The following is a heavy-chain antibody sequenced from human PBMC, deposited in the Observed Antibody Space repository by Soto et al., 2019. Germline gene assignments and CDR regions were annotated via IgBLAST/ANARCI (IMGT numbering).Heavy chain of an antibody. CDR3: ARLGDYGDYAYENYYYYGMDV. D-gene: IGHD4-17*01. V-gene: IGHV3-48*02. CDR2: ISSSSSTI. Sequence: GGSLRLSCAASGFTFSSYSMNWVRQAPGKGLEWVSYISSSSSTIYYADSVKGRFTISRDNAKNSLYLQMNSLRDEDTAVYYCARLGDYGDYAYENYYYYGMDVWGQGTTVTVSS. CDR1: GFTFSSYS. J-gene: IGHJ6*02.